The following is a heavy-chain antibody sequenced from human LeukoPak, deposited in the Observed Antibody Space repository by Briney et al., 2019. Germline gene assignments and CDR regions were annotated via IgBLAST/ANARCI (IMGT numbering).Heavy chain of an antibody. CDR2: IYYSGST. D-gene: IGHD3-10*01. V-gene: IGHV4-59*12. J-gene: IGHJ6*03. CDR3: ARARYGSGSYHYMDV. CDR1: GGSISNKY. Sequence: SETLSLTCTVSGGSISNKYWSWIRQPPGKGLEWIGYIYYSGSTNYNPSLKSRVTILVDTSKIQFSLNLSSVTAADTAVYYCARARYGSGSYHYMDVWGKGTTVTISS.